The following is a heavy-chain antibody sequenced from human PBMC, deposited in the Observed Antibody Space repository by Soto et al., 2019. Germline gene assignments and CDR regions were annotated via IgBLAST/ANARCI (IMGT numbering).Heavy chain of an antibody. D-gene: IGHD6-6*01. Sequence: QVQLVQSGAEVKKPGSSVKVSCKASGGTFSSYAISWVRQAPGQGLEWMGGIIPIFGTADYAQKFQGRVTXTEDESTSTAYMELSRRRSEDTAVSACACTVSTSSCDGMAVWGQGTTVTVSS. J-gene: IGHJ6*02. V-gene: IGHV1-69*12. CDR2: IIPIFGTA. CDR1: GGTFSSYA. CDR3: ACTVSTSSCDGMAV.